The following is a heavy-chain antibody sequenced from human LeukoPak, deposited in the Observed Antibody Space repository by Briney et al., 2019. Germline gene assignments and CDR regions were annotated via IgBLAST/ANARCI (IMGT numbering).Heavy chain of an antibody. J-gene: IGHJ4*02. Sequence: PSETLSLTCTVSGGSISSGDYYWTWIRQPPGKGLEWIGYIYYSGSTYYKPSLKSRLTISVDTSKNQFSLKLSSVTAADTAVYYCARCIVATTFDYWGQGTLVTVSS. V-gene: IGHV4-30-4*02. D-gene: IGHD5-12*01. CDR3: ARCIVATTFDY. CDR2: IYYSGST. CDR1: GGSISSGDYY.